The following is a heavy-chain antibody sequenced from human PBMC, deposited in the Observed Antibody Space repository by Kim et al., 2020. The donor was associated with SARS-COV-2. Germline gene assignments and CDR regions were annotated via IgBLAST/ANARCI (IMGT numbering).Heavy chain of an antibody. V-gene: IGHV3-33*06. D-gene: IGHD3-22*01. CDR3: AKGPAYYYDSSGYLDY. Sequence: SVTDRFTISRDNSKNTLYLQMNSLRAEDTAVYYCAKGPAYYYDSSGYLDYWGQGTLVTVSS. J-gene: IGHJ4*02.